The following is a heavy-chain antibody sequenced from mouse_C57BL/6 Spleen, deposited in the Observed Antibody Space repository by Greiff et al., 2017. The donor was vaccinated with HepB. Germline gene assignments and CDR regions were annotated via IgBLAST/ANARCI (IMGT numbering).Heavy chain of an antibody. Sequence: VQLQQPGAELVRPGTSVKLSCKASGYTFTSYWMHWVKQRPGQGLEWIGVIDPSDSYTNYNQKFKGKATLTVDTSSSTAYMQLSSLTSEDSAVYYCARNHYYGSRDAMDYWGQGTSVTVSS. D-gene: IGHD1-1*01. CDR3: ARNHYYGSRDAMDY. J-gene: IGHJ4*01. CDR1: GYTFTSYW. CDR2: IDPSDSYT. V-gene: IGHV1-59*01.